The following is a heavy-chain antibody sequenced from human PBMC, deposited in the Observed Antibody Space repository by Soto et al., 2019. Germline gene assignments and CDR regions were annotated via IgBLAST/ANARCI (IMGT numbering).Heavy chain of an antibody. D-gene: IGHD2-21*01. CDR2: IKSRTAGGTA. V-gene: IGHV3-15*01. Sequence: EVQLVESGGGWVKPGGSLRLSCAASGFTFSNGWRRWVRQAPGKGLEWVGRIKSRTAGGTADYCAPVKGRFTISRYDSIYTLYLQMNILPTEDTAVYYCTTDSTQPFCDGGPCYSLQTKIHDSWGQGTLGTVSS. CDR1: GFTFSNGW. CDR3: TTDSTQPFCDGGPCYSLQTKIHDS. J-gene: IGHJ4*02.